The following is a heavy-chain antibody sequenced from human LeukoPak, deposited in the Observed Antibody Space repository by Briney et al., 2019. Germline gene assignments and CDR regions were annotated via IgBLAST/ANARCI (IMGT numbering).Heavy chain of an antibody. Sequence: SVKVSCKASGGTFSSYAISWVRQAPGQGLEWMGGIIPIFGTANYAQKFQGRVTITADESTSTAYMELSSLRSEDTAVYYCARDAAAAGTDDAFDIWGQGTMVTVSS. D-gene: IGHD6-13*01. CDR2: IIPIFGTA. CDR3: ARDAAAAGTDDAFDI. J-gene: IGHJ3*02. V-gene: IGHV1-69*01. CDR1: GGTFSSYA.